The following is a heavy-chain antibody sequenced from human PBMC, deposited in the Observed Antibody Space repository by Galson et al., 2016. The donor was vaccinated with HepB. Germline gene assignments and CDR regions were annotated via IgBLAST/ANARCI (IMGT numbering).Heavy chain of an antibody. Sequence: SLRLSCAASGFSFGHYAMHWVRQAPGKGLEWVAVISYDGSNKHYADSVKGRFTISRDNSKSTLYLQMNSLSAEDTAVYYCARNPGASTWGWGQGTLVTVAS. V-gene: IGHV3-30*14. J-gene: IGHJ4*02. CDR2: ISYDGSNK. D-gene: IGHD6-13*01. CDR3: ARNPGASTWG. CDR1: GFSFGHYA.